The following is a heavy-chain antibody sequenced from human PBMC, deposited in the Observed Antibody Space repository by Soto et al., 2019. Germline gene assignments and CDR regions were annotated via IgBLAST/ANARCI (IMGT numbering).Heavy chain of an antibody. D-gene: IGHD3-22*01. V-gene: IGHV3-48*01. Sequence: EVQLVESGGGLVQPGGSLRLSCAASGFTFSSYSMNWVRQAPGKGLEWVSYISSSSSTIYYADSVKGRFTISRDNAKNSLYLQMNSLRAEDTAVYYCARDGYDSSCYQTDFDYWGQGTLVTVSS. J-gene: IGHJ4*02. CDR2: ISSSSSTI. CDR1: GFTFSSYS. CDR3: ARDGYDSSCYQTDFDY.